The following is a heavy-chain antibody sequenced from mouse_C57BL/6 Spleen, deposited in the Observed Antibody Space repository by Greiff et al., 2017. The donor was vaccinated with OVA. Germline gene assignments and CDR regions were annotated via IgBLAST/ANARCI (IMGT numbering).Heavy chain of an antibody. D-gene: IGHD1-2*01. J-gene: IGHJ1*03. CDR3: ARDAHYDGYWYFDV. CDR1: GFTFSDFY. V-gene: IGHV7-1*01. Sequence: EVKLVESGGGLVQSGRSLRLSCATSGFTFSDFYMEWVRQAPGKGLEWIAASRNKANDYTTEYSASVKGRFIVSRDTSQSILYLQMNALRAEDTAIYYCARDAHYDGYWYFDVWGTGTTVTVSS. CDR2: SRNKANDYTT.